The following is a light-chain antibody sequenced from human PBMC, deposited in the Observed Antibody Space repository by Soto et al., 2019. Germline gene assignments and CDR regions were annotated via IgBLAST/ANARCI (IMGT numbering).Light chain of an antibody. V-gene: IGLV2-8*01. CDR3: SSHGGADNFYV. CDR2: EVT. J-gene: IGLJ1*01. Sequence: QSVLTQPPSASGSPGQSVTISCTGTSSDIGAYNYVSWYKQHPGKVPKLIIHEVTQRPSGVPDRFSASKSGNTASLTVSGLQAEDEADYYCSSHGGADNFYVFGTGTKGTVL. CDR1: SSDIGAYNY.